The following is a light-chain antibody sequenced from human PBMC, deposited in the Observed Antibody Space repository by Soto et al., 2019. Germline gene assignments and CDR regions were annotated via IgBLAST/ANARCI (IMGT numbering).Light chain of an antibody. J-gene: IGLJ3*02. CDR1: SSNIGSNT. Sequence: QLLLTQPPSASGTPGQRVTISCSGSSSNIGSNTVNWYQQLPGTAPKLLIYSNNQRPSGVPDRFSGSKSGTSASLAISGLQSEDEADYYCAAWDDSLNGRVFGGGTKLTVL. V-gene: IGLV1-44*01. CDR3: AAWDDSLNGRV. CDR2: SNN.